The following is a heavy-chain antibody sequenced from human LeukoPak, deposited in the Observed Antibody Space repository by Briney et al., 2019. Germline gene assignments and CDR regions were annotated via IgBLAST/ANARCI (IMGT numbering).Heavy chain of an antibody. Sequence: PSETLSLTCAVYGGSFSGYYWSWIRQPPGKGLEWIGYIYYSGSTNYNPSLKSRVTISVDTSKNQFSLKLSSVTAADTAVYYCARDRNYGDYVWAFDIWGQGTMVTVSS. V-gene: IGHV4-59*01. D-gene: IGHD4-17*01. CDR1: GGSFSGYY. CDR3: ARDRNYGDYVWAFDI. CDR2: IYYSGST. J-gene: IGHJ3*02.